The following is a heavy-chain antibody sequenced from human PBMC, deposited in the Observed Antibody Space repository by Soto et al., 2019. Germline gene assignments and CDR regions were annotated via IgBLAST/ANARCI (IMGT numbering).Heavy chain of an antibody. CDR2: ISYDGSNK. J-gene: IGHJ5*02. D-gene: IGHD6-19*01. Sequence: GGSLRHSWAASGFTCSSYGMHWVRQAPGKGLEWVAVISYDGSNKYYADSVKGRFTISRDNSKNTLYLQMNSLRAEDTAVYYCAKDLDSSGRLSYWFDPWGQGTLVTVSS. V-gene: IGHV3-30*18. CDR3: AKDLDSSGRLSYWFDP. CDR1: GFTCSSYG.